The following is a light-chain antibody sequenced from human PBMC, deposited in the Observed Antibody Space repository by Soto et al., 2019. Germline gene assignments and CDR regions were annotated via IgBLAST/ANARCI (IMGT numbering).Light chain of an antibody. Sequence: IQMNQSASALSASEEDRVTISCLASQSVSIWLAWYQQKPGRAPKLLIYKSSILESGVPSRFSGSGSGTEFTLTISSLQPDDFATYYCHQYNSYSFGQGTKVDIK. CDR1: QSVSIW. J-gene: IGKJ1*01. CDR2: KSS. V-gene: IGKV1-5*03. CDR3: HQYNSYS.